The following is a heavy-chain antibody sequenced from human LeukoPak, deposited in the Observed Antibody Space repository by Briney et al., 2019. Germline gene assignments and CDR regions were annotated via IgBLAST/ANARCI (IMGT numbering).Heavy chain of an antibody. D-gene: IGHD1-26*01. J-gene: IGHJ5*02. CDR1: GYTFTSYY. CDR2: INPSGGST. V-gene: IGHV1-46*01. CDR3: AGSIVGAGGYWFDP. Sequence: GASVKVSCKASGYTFTSYYMHWVRQAPGQGLEWMGIINPSGGSTSYAQKFQGRVTMSRDTSTSPVYMELSSLRSEDTAVYYCAGSIVGAGGYWFDPWGQGTLVTVSS.